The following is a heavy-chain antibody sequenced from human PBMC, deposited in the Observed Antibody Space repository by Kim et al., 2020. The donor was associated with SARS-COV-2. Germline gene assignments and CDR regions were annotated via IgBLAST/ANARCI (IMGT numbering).Heavy chain of an antibody. Sequence: NPSLKSRVTISVDTSKNQFSLKLSSVTAADTAVYYCAREMATIMGRYFDYWGQGTLVTVSS. CDR3: AREMATIMGRYFDY. V-gene: IGHV4-31*02. D-gene: IGHD5-12*01. J-gene: IGHJ4*02.